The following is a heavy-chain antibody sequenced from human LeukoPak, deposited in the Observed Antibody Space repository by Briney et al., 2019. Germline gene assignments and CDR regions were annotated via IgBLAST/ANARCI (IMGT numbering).Heavy chain of an antibody. CDR3: SRPMVVPGAIGYFDY. CDR1: GFTFGDYS. Sequence: PGGSLRLSCTASGFTFGDYSMSWFRQAPGKGLEWVGFIRSKAYGGATEYAASVKGRFTIARDDSKSVAYLQMNSLKTEDTAVYYCSRPMVVPGAIGYFDYWGQGTLVTVSS. V-gene: IGHV3-49*03. J-gene: IGHJ4*02. D-gene: IGHD2-2*01. CDR2: IRSKAYGGAT.